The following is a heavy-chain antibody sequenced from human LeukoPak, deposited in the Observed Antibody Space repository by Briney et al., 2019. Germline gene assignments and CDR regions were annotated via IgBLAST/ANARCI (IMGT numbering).Heavy chain of an antibody. V-gene: IGHV4-61*02. J-gene: IGHJ4*02. D-gene: IGHD3-9*01. Sequence: SETLSLTCTVSGGSISSGSYYWSWIRQPAGEGLEWIGRIYTSGSTNYNPSLKSRVTISVDTSKNQFSLKLSSVTAADTAVYYCARVDILTGYYFDYWGQGTLVTVSS. CDR3: ARVDILTGYYFDY. CDR1: GGSISSGSYY. CDR2: IYTSGST.